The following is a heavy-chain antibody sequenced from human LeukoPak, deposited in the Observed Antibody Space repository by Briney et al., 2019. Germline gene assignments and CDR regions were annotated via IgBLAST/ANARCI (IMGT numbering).Heavy chain of an antibody. J-gene: IGHJ5*02. CDR3: AREQLDP. D-gene: IGHD5-18*01. Sequence: GAPVKVSCKASGYTFTNYDINWVRQATGQGLEWMGYMNPNSGNMGYAPKFQGRLTITKNISINTAYMELSSLRSEDTAVYYCAREQLDPWGQGTLVTVSS. V-gene: IGHV1-8*01. CDR2: MNPNSGNM. CDR1: GYTFTNYD.